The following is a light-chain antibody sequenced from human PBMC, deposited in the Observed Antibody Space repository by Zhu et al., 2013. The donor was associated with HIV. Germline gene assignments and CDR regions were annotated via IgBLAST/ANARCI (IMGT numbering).Light chain of an antibody. J-gene: IGLJ1*01. CDR1: SSDVGGHNY. V-gene: IGLV2-14*01. CDR3: SSYRSSDTPYV. CDR2: EVN. Sequence: QSALTQPASVSGSPGQSITISCTGTSSDVGGHNYVSWYQQQPGKAPKLMVYEVNNRPSGVSNRFSGSKSGNTASLTISGLQAEDEADYYCSSYRSSDTPYVFGTGTKVTV.